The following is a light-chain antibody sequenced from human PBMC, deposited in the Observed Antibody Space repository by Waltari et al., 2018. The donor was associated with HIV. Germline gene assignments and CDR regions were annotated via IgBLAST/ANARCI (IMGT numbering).Light chain of an antibody. Sequence: QSALTQPRSVSGSPGQSITISCTGTSSDGGGYNYVSWYQQHPGKAPKLMIYEVSNRPSGVSNRFSGSKSGNTASLTISGLQAEDEADYYCSSYTSSSTLLVFGGGTKLTVL. J-gene: IGLJ2*01. V-gene: IGLV2-14*01. CDR3: SSYTSSSTLLV. CDR1: SSDGGGYNY. CDR2: EVS.